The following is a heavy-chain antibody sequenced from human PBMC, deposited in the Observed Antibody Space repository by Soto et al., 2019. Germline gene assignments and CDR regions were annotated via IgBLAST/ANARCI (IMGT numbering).Heavy chain of an antibody. CDR2: INTAGDT. V-gene: IGHV3-13*04. D-gene: IGHD3-22*01. CDR1: GFTFSSYD. Sequence: PGGSLRLSCAASGFTFSSYDMHWVRQATGKSLEWVSAINTAGDTYYAGSVKGRFTISSENAKNSLYLQMNSLRAGDTAVYYCVRARHYDSSGYYLDYYYGMDVWGQGTTVTVSS. CDR3: VRARHYDSSGYYLDYYYGMDV. J-gene: IGHJ6*02.